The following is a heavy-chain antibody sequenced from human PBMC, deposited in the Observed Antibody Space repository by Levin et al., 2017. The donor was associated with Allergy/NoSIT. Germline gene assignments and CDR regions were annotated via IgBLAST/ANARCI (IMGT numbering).Heavy chain of an antibody. CDR3: SKEKKGRKWSVFDY. J-gene: IGHJ4*02. CDR2: IGGDGSRT. V-gene: IGHV3-43*01. D-gene: IGHD2-15*01. Sequence: GGSLRLSCAASGFKFDDFSIHWVRQPPGKGLEWVSLIGGDGSRTFYDDSVKGRFTISRDNSETSVYLQMNSLTTGDTALYYCSKEKKGRKWSVFDYWGQGAIVTDSA. CDR1: GFKFDDFS.